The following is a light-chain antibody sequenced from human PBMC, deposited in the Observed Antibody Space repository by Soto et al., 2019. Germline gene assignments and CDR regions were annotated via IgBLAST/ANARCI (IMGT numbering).Light chain of an antibody. Sequence: QSVLTQPASVSGSPGQSITISCTGTSSDVADYNYVSWYQQHPGKAPKLMISAVSNRPSEVSDRFSGSKSGNTASLTISGLQADDEADYYCSYMRNSLYVFGTGTKVTVL. CDR3: SYMRNSLYV. CDR2: AVS. V-gene: IGLV2-14*01. J-gene: IGLJ1*01. CDR1: SSDVADYNY.